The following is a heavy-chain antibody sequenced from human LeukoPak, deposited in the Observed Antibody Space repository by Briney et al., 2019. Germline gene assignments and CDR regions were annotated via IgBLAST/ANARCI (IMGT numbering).Heavy chain of an antibody. CDR1: GESFSGYS. Sequence: SETLSLTCAVSGESFSGYSWSWIRRPPPKGLEWIVDINHSGSTNYNPPLTSRVTSSVDTSKNQYSLKLSSVPAAETAVYYCARGLSGLSVWNYVVGVFDIWGQGTMVTVSS. V-gene: IGHV4-34*01. CDR3: ARGLSGLSVWNYVVGVFDI. CDR2: INHSGST. J-gene: IGHJ3*02. D-gene: IGHD1-7*01.